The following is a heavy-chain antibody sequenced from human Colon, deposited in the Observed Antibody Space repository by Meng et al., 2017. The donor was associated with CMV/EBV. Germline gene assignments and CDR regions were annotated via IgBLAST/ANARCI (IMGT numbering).Heavy chain of an antibody. Sequence: CKASGYTFTGYYMNWVRQAPGQGLEWMGRINPDSGGTDYAQKLQGRVTMTRDTSISTAYMELSRLTSDDTAVYYCARRYGTGSYRDYWGQGTLVTVSS. D-gene: IGHD3-10*01. V-gene: IGHV1-2*06. CDR2: INPDSGGT. J-gene: IGHJ4*02. CDR3: ARRYGTGSYRDY. CDR1: GYTFTGYY.